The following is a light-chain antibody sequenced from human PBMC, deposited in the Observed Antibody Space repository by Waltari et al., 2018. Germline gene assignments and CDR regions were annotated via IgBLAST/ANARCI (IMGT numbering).Light chain of an antibody. CDR2: GKN. CDR1: SLRTYY. J-gene: IGLJ2*01. CDR3: NTRDMSGDVV. Sequence: SSELSQDPAVSVALGQTVRLTCQGDSLRTYYASWSRQKPGQSPVLLSYGKNNRPSGIPDRFSASSSGNTASLTITGARAEDEADYYCNTRDMSGDVVFGGGTKLTVL. V-gene: IGLV3-19*01.